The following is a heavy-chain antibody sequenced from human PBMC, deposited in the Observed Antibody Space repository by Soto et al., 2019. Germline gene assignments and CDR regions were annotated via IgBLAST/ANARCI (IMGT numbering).Heavy chain of an antibody. CDR1: GFTFSSYA. J-gene: IGHJ3*02. CDR3: ARDQGSSWSYDAFDI. Sequence: QVQLVESGGGVVQPGRSLRLSCAASGFTFSSYAMHWVRQAPGKGLEWVAVISYDGSNKYYADSVKGRFTISRDNSKNTLYLQMNSLRAEDTAVHYCARDQGSSWSYDAFDIWGQGTMVTVSS. V-gene: IGHV3-30-3*01. CDR2: ISYDGSNK. D-gene: IGHD6-13*01.